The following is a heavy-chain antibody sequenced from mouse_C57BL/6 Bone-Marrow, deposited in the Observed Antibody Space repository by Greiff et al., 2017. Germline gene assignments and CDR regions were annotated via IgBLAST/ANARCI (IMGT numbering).Heavy chain of an antibody. Sequence: EVMLVKSGGGLVQPGGSLKLSCAASGFTFSDYGMAWVRQAPRKGPEWVAFISNLAYSIYYADTVTGRFTISRENAKNTRYLEMSSLRSEDTAMYYCAREGNWDDAMDYWGQGTSVTVSS. CDR1: GFTFSDYG. V-gene: IGHV5-15*01. CDR3: AREGNWDDAMDY. CDR2: ISNLAYSI. D-gene: IGHD4-1*01. J-gene: IGHJ4*01.